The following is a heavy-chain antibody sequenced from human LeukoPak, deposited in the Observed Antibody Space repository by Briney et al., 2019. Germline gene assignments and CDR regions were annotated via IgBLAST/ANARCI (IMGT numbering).Heavy chain of an antibody. V-gene: IGHV3-23*01. CDR3: ANNYGSGSFHTYFDY. CDR1: GFTFSSYA. D-gene: IGHD3-10*01. Sequence: GGSLRLSCAASGFTFSSYAMSWVRQAPGKGLEWVSAISGSGGSTYCADSVKGRFTISRDNSKNTLYLQMNSLRAEDTAVYYCANNYGSGSFHTYFDYWGQGTLVTVSS. J-gene: IGHJ4*02. CDR2: ISGSGGST.